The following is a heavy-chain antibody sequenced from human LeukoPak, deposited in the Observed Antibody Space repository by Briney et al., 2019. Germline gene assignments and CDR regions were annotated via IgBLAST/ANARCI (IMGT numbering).Heavy chain of an antibody. J-gene: IGHJ4*02. V-gene: IGHV3-74*01. CDR1: GFTFSSYW. CDR2: INSDGSST. Sequence: GGSLRLSCAASGFTFSSYWMHWVRQAPGKGLVWVSHINSDGSSTNYADSVKGRFTISRDNAKNTLYLQMNSLRAEDTAVYYCARGRRWLQLYGSDYWGQGTLVTVSS. CDR3: ARGRRWLQLYGSDY. D-gene: IGHD5-24*01.